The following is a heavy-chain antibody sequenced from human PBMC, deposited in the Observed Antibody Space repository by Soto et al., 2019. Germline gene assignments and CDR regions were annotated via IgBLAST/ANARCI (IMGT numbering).Heavy chain of an antibody. D-gene: IGHD6-19*01. CDR2: IIPIFGTA. CDR3: AKGYSSGWFNWFDP. Sequence: SVKVSCKASGGTFSSYSISWVRQAPGQGLEWMGGIIPIFGTANYAQKFQGRVTITADESTSTAYMELSSLRSEDTAVYYCAKGYSSGWFNWFDPWGQGTLVTVSS. J-gene: IGHJ5*02. CDR1: GGTFSSYS. V-gene: IGHV1-69*13.